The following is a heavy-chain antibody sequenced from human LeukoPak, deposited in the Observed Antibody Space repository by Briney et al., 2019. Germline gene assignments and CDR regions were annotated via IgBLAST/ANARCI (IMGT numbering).Heavy chain of an antibody. J-gene: IGHJ6*02. V-gene: IGHV3-7*01. CDR1: GLTFSSYW. D-gene: IGHD2-8*01. CDR2: IKQDGSEK. Sequence: GGSLRLSCAASGLTFSSYWMSWVRQAPGKGLEWVANIKQDGSEKYYVDSVKGRFTISRDNAKNSLYLQMNSLRAEDTAVYYCARVLGCTNGVCYDYYYYGMDVWGQGTTVTVSS. CDR3: ARVLGCTNGVCYDYYYYGMDV.